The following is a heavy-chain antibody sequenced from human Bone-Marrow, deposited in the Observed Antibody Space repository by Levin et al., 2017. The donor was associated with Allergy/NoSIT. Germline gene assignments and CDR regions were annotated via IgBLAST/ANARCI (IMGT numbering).Heavy chain of an antibody. CDR1: GYTFTSYA. J-gene: IGHJ6*03. D-gene: IGHD6-6*01. CDR3: ARVLHYSSSPGQQTRAYYYYYYMDV. V-gene: IGHV7-4-1*02. CDR2: INTNTGNP. Sequence: ASVKVSCKASGYTFTSYAMNWVRQAPGQGLEWMGWINTNTGNPTYAQGFTGRFVFSLDTSVSTAYLQISSLKAEDTAVYYCARVLHYSSSPGQQTRAYYYYYYMDVWGKGTTVTVSS.